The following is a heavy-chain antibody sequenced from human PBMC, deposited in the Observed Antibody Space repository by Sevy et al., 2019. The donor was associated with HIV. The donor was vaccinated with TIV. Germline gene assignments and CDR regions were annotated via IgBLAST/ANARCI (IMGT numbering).Heavy chain of an antibody. CDR1: GFTFSSYS. CDR3: ARARGDPRADSFDY. D-gene: IGHD2-21*02. CDR2: ISSSSSYI. V-gene: IGHV3-21*01. Sequence: GGSLRLSCVASGFTFSSYSLNWVRQAPGKGLEWVSSISSSSSYIFYADSLKGRFTISRDKAKNSLYLQMNSLRVEDTAVYYCARARGDPRADSFDYWGQGTLVTVSS. J-gene: IGHJ4*02.